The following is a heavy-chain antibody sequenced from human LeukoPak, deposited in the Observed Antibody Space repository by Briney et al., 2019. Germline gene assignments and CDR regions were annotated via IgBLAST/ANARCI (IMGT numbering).Heavy chain of an antibody. CDR2: ISSSSSYI. CDR1: GFTFSSYN. V-gene: IGHV3-21*01. J-gene: IGHJ4*02. D-gene: IGHD1-14*01. Sequence: SGGSLRLSCAASGFTFSSYNMSWVRQAPGKGLEWVSSISSSSSYIYYADSLKGRFIISRDNAKNSLYLQMNSLRAEDTAVYYCARVSPELPDTFDYWGQGTLVTVSS. CDR3: ARVSPELPDTFDY.